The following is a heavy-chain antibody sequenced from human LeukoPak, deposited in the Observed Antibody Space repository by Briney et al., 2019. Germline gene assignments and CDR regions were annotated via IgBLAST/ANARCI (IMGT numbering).Heavy chain of an antibody. CDR2: ISAYNGNT. Sequence: ASVKVSCKASGYTFTSYGISWLRQAPGQGLEWMGWISAYNGNTNYAQKFQGRVTMTTDTSTSTAYMELRSLRSDDTAVYYCAKTSGSRWPDYWGQGTLVTVSS. D-gene: IGHD6-13*01. CDR1: GYTFTSYG. CDR3: AKTSGSRWPDY. V-gene: IGHV1-18*01. J-gene: IGHJ4*02.